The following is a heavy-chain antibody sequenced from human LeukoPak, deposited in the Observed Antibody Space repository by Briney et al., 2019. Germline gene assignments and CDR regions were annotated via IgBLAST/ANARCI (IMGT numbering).Heavy chain of an antibody. D-gene: IGHD4-23*01. J-gene: IGHJ4*02. CDR1: GGFISSYY. Sequence: SETLSLTCTVSGGFISSYYWSWIRQPPGKGLEWIGYIYYSGSTNYNPSLKSRVTISVDTSKNQFSLKLSSVTAADTAVYYCARDRDGGNSFDYWGQGTLVTVSS. V-gene: IGHV4-59*01. CDR2: IYYSGST. CDR3: ARDRDGGNSFDY.